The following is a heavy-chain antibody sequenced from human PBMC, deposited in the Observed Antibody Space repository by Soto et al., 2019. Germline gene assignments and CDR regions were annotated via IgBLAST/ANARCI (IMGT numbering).Heavy chain of an antibody. J-gene: IGHJ3*02. CDR3: ARPIITGTTWGAFDI. V-gene: IGHV3-53*01. Sequence: PGGSLRLSCAASGFTVSTNYMSWVRQAPGKGLEWVSVIYSGGSTYYADSVKGRFTISRDNSKNTLYLQMNSLRAEDTAVYYCARPIITGTTWGAFDIWGQGTMVTVSS. D-gene: IGHD1-7*01. CDR2: IYSGGST. CDR1: GFTVSTNY.